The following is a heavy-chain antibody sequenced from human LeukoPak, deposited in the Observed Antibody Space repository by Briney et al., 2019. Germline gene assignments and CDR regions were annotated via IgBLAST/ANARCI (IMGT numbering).Heavy chain of an antibody. D-gene: IGHD3-9*01. Sequence: SETLSLTCTVSGGSISSYYWTWIRQPAGKGLEWIGRIYTSGSTNYNPSLKSRVTISVDTSKNQFSLKLSSVTAADTAVYYCARPLYYDILTGYLYWGQGTLVTVSS. CDR3: ARPLYYDILTGYLY. CDR2: IYTSGST. V-gene: IGHV4-4*07. CDR1: GGSISSYY. J-gene: IGHJ4*02.